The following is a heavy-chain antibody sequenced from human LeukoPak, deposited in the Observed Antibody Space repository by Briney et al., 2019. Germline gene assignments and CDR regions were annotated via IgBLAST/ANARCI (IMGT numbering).Heavy chain of an antibody. CDR2: IYTSGST. D-gene: IGHD5-18*01. V-gene: IGHV4-61*02. Sequence: PSETLSLTCTVSGGSISSGSYYWSWIRQPAGKGLEWIGRIYTSGSTNYNPSLKSRVTISVDTSKNQFSLKLSSVTAAYTAVYYCARDGIQLWHFDYWGQGTLVTVSS. CDR3: ARDGIQLWHFDY. J-gene: IGHJ4*02. CDR1: GGSISSGSYY.